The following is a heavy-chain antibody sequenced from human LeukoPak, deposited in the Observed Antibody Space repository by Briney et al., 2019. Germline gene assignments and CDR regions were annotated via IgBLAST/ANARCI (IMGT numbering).Heavy chain of an antibody. D-gene: IGHD3-16*01. V-gene: IGHV3-9*01. J-gene: IGHJ4*02. CDR2: ISWNSGTI. Sequence: GGSLRLSCAASGFTFDDYAMHWVRQAPGKGLEWVSGISWNSGTIGYADSVKGRFTISRDNAKNSLYLQMNSLRAEDTALYYCAKILRPGSRGGEGYFDYWGQGTLVTVSS. CDR1: GFTFDDYA. CDR3: AKILRPGSRGGEGYFDY.